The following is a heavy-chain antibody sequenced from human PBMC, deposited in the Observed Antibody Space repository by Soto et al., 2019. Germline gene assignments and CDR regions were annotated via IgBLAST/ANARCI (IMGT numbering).Heavy chain of an antibody. Sequence: EVQLVESGGGLVQPGGSLKLSCAASEFTFSGSAMHWVRQTSGKGLEWVGRIRTKANDYATVYSASVKGRFTISRDDSKNTAYLQMSSLRPEDTALYYCTPTVTLRGFDYWGQGTLVTVSS. J-gene: IGHJ4*02. CDR1: EFTFSGSA. CDR3: TPTVTLRGFDY. CDR2: IRTKANDYAT. D-gene: IGHD4-17*01. V-gene: IGHV3-73*02.